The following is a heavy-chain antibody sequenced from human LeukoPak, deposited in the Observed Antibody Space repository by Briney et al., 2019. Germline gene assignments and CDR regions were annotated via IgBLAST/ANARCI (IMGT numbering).Heavy chain of an antibody. CDR1: GGSISSSNFY. CDR3: ARYREGYNYVPHALNI. J-gene: IGHJ3*02. CDR2: IYYSGST. V-gene: IGHV4-39*01. Sequence: SETLSLTCTVSGGSISSSNFYWDWIRQPPGKGLEWIGSIYYSGSTYYNPSLKSRVTISVDTSKNQFSLKLNSVTAADTAVYFCARYREGYNYVPHALNIWGQGTVVTVSS. D-gene: IGHD5-24*01.